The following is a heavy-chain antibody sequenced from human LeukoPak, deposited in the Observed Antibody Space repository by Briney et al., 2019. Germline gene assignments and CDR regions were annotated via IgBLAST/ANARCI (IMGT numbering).Heavy chain of an antibody. D-gene: IGHD2-8*01. CDR2: IYYSGST. CDR1: GGSFSGYY. V-gene: IGHV4-31*11. CDR3: ARGGLYYEPQYFQH. Sequence: SETLSLTCAVYGGSFSGYYWSWIRQHPGKGLEWIGYIYYSGSTYYNPSLKSRVTISVDTSKNQFSLKLSSVTAADTAVYYCARGGLYYEPQYFQHWGQGTLITVSS. J-gene: IGHJ1*01.